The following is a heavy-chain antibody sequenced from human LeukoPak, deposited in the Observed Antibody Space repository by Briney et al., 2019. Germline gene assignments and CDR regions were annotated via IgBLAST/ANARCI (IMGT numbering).Heavy chain of an antibody. CDR1: DFTFSSNW. V-gene: IGHV3-74*01. Sequence: GGSLRLSCAASDFTFSSNWMHWVRQTPGKGLVWVSRINSDGSSTSYADSVKGRFTISRDNAKNTLYLQMNSLRAEDTAVYYCVRGAVAGNFDYWGQGTLVTVSS. D-gene: IGHD6-19*01. CDR2: INSDGSST. CDR3: VRGAVAGNFDY. J-gene: IGHJ4*02.